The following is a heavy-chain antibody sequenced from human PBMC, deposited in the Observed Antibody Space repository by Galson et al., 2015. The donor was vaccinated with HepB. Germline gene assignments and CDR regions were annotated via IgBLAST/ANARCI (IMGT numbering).Heavy chain of an antibody. CDR1: GDSVSSNSAA. Sequence: CAISGDSVSSNSAAWNWIRQSPSRGLEWLGRTYYRSKWYNDYAVSVKSRITINPDTSKNQFSLQLNSVTPEDTAVYYCARVLYYYDSSGYYYYYYGMDVWGQGTTVTVSS. D-gene: IGHD3-22*01. CDR3: ARVLYYYDSSGYYYYYYGMDV. CDR2: TYYRSKWYN. J-gene: IGHJ6*02. V-gene: IGHV6-1*01.